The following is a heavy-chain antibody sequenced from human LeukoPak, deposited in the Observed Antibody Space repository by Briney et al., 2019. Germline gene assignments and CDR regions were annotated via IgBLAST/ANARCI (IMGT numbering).Heavy chain of an antibody. CDR3: ARGPVYSP. D-gene: IGHD2-15*01. CDR1: GGSFSGYY. Sequence: SETLSLTCAVYGGSFSGYYWSWIRQPPGKGLEWIGEINHSGGTNYNPSLKSRVTISVDTSKNQFSLKLSSVTAADTAVYYRARGPVYSPLGQGTLVTVSS. CDR2: INHSGGT. J-gene: IGHJ5*02. V-gene: IGHV4-34*01.